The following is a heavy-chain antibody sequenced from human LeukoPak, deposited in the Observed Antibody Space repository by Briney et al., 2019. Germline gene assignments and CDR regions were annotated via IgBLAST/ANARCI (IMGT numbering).Heavy chain of an antibody. CDR3: ARTPLYDILAGPPLRFDY. V-gene: IGHV1-18*01. J-gene: IGHJ4*02. D-gene: IGHD3-9*01. CDR1: GYTFTSYG. CDR2: ISAYNGYT. Sequence: WASVKVSCKASGYTFTSYGISWVRQAPGQGLEWMGWISAYNGYTNYAQKLQGRVTMTTDTSTTTAYMELRSLRSDDTAVYYCARTPLYDILAGPPLRFDYWGQGTLVTVSS.